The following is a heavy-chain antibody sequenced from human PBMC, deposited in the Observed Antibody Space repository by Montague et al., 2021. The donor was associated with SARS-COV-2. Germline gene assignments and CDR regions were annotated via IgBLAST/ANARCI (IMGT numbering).Heavy chain of an antibody. CDR1: GFTFSSYA. CDR3: ARAAQKRYVLLWFGELLHDAFDI. Sequence: SLRLSWAASGFTFSSYATHWVRQAPGKGLEWVAVISYDGSNKYYADSVKGRFTISRDNSKNTLYLQMNSLRAEDTAVYYCARAAQKRYVLLWFGELLHDAFDIWGQGTMVTVSS. V-gene: IGHV3-30-3*01. J-gene: IGHJ3*02. D-gene: IGHD3-10*01. CDR2: ISYDGSNK.